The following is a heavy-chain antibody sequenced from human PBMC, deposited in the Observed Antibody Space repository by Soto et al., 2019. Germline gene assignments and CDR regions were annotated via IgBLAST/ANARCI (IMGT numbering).Heavy chain of an antibody. CDR2: ISWNSGSI. CDR3: AKDLRVNYSNGCYYYYGMDV. Sequence: EVQLVESGGGLVQPGRSLRLSCAASGFTFDDYAMHWVRQAPGKGLEWVSVISWNSGSIGYADSVKGRFTISSDNAKNSLYLQTNSLRAAETALYYCAKDLRVNYSNGCYYYYGMDVWGQGTTVTVSS. D-gene: IGHD4-4*01. V-gene: IGHV3-9*01. J-gene: IGHJ6*02. CDR1: GFTFDDYA.